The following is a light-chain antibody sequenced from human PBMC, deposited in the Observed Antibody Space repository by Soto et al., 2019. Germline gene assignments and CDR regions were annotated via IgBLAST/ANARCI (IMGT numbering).Light chain of an antibody. J-gene: IGKJ1*01. CDR3: QQYASASWT. Sequence: DIQMTQSPSTLSASVGDRVTITCRASQSITNWLAWFQQKPGKAPKVLIYKASSLESGVPSRFSGSGSGTEFTLPISSLQPDDFATYYCQQYASASWTFGQGTKVEI. V-gene: IGKV1-5*03. CDR1: QSITNW. CDR2: KAS.